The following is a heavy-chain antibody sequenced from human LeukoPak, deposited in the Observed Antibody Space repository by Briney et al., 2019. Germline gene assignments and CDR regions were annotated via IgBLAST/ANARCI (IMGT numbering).Heavy chain of an antibody. CDR1: GFTFSNYE. CDR3: ARLYRGGDCDAFDI. V-gene: IGHV3-48*03. CDR2: ISSGGNRR. Sequence: PGGSLKLSCVGSGFTFSNYEINWVRQAPGKGLEWISYISSGGNRRYYADSVKGRVTISRDNAKNSAHLQMNSLRVEDTALYYCARLYRGGDCDAFDIWGQGTMVTVSS. J-gene: IGHJ3*02. D-gene: IGHD2-21*02.